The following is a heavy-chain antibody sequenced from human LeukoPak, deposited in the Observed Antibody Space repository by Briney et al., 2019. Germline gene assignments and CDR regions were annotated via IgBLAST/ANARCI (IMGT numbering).Heavy chain of an antibody. CDR1: GISFGDYA. CDR2: IRSKVYGGTT. V-gene: IGHV3-49*04. Sequence: PGGSPRLSCLAFGISFGDYAMTWVRQAPGKGLEWIGFIRSKVYGGTTEYAASVKGRFTISRDDSTSIAYLQMNSLKTEDTAVYYCARQIRTTTDYLDYWGQGTLVTVSS. CDR3: ARQIRTTTDYLDY. D-gene: IGHD4-17*01. J-gene: IGHJ4*02.